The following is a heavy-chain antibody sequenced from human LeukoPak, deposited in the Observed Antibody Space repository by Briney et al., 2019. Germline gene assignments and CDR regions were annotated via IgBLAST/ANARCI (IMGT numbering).Heavy chain of an antibody. Sequence: GGSLRLSCAASGFTFSSYAMSWVRQAPGKGLEWVSAISGSGGSTYYADSVKGRFTISRDNSKNTLYLQMNSLRAEDTAVCYCAKSGFCSSTSCYFDYWGQGTLVTVSS. CDR3: AKSGFCSSTSCYFDY. J-gene: IGHJ4*02. CDR1: GFTFSSYA. D-gene: IGHD2-2*01. CDR2: ISGSGGST. V-gene: IGHV3-23*01.